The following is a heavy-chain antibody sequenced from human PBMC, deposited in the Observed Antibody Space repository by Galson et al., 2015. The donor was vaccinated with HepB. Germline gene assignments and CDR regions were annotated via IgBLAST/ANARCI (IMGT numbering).Heavy chain of an antibody. J-gene: IGHJ4*02. V-gene: IGHV1-24*01. CDR2: FDPEDGET. Sequence: SVKVSCKVSGYTLTELSMHWVRQAPGKGLEWMGGFDPEDGETIYAQKFQGRVTMTEDTSTDTAYMELSSLRSEDTAVYYCATSLDYDFWSGPDYWGQGTLVTVSS. D-gene: IGHD3-3*01. CDR1: GYTLTELS. CDR3: ATSLDYDFWSGPDY.